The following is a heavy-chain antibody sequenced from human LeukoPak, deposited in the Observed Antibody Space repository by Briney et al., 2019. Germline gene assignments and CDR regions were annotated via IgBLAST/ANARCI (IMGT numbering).Heavy chain of an antibody. Sequence: GGSLRLSCAASGFTFSSYGMNWVRQAPGKGLEWVSSISSSSSYIYYADSVKGRFTISRDNAKNSLYLQMNSLRAEDTAVYYCAREHYGDYYFDYWGQGTLVTVSS. J-gene: IGHJ4*02. CDR3: AREHYGDYYFDY. D-gene: IGHD4-17*01. CDR1: GFTFSSYG. CDR2: ISSSSSYI. V-gene: IGHV3-21*01.